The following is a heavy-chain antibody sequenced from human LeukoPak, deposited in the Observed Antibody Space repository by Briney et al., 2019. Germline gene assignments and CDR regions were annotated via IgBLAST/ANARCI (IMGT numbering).Heavy chain of an antibody. Sequence: NPSETLSLTCAVYGGSFSGYYWSWIRQPPGKGLEWIGSIYYSGSTYYNPSLKSRVTISVDTSKNQFSLKLSSVTAADTAVYYCARQGYGSRRDGFDIWGQGTMVTVSS. CDR2: IYYSGST. CDR1: GGSFSGYY. CDR3: ARQGYGSRRDGFDI. D-gene: IGHD2-2*01. J-gene: IGHJ3*02. V-gene: IGHV4-34*01.